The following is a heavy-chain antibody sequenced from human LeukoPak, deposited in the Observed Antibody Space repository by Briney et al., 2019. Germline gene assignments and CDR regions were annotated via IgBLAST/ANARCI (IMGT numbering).Heavy chain of an antibody. CDR2: IYYSGST. Sequence: SETLSLTCTVSGGSISSYYWSWIRQPPGKGLEWIGYIYYSGSTNYNPSLKSRVTISVDTSKNQFSLKLSSVTAADPAVYYCARDAALGGYAFDIWGQGTMVTVSS. CDR1: GGSISSYY. CDR3: ARDAALGGYAFDI. J-gene: IGHJ3*02. V-gene: IGHV4-59*01. D-gene: IGHD3-16*01.